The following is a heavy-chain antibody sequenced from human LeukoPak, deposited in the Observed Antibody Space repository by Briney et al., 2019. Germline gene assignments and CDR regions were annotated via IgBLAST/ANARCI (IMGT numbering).Heavy chain of an antibody. CDR1: GFTFSSYS. J-gene: IGHJ4*02. D-gene: IGHD4-17*01. CDR2: ISSSSSTI. Sequence: PGGSLRLSCAASGFTFSSYSMNWVRQAPGKGLEWVSYISSSSSTIYYADSVKGRFTISRDNAKNSLYLQMNSLRAEDTAVYYCAKAKPHHTVTNYFDCWGQGTLVTVSS. CDR3: AKAKPHHTVTNYFDC. V-gene: IGHV3-48*01.